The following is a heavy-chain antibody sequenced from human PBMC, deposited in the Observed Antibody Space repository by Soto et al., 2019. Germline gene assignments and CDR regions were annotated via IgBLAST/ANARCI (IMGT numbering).Heavy chain of an antibody. CDR1: GGSISSSSYY. D-gene: IGHD3-22*01. CDR2: LYYSGST. J-gene: IGHJ6*02. Sequence: QLQLQESGPGLVKPSETLSLTCTVSGGSISSSSYYWGWIRQPPGKGLEWIGSLYYSGSTYYNPSLTTRVTTSVDPSKSHFARKLSSVPAADTAVYYCARIDRSGYPWGMDVWGHGTTVTVSS. V-gene: IGHV4-39*02. CDR3: ARIDRSGYPWGMDV.